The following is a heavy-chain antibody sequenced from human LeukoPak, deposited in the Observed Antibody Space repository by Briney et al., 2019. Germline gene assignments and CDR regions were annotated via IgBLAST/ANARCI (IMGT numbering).Heavy chain of an antibody. CDR3: ARGLTGDPTTGFDY. V-gene: IGHV1-2*02. Sequence: ASVKVSCKASGYTFTGYYMHWVRQAPGQGLEWMGWINPNSGGTNYAQKFQGRVTMTRDTSISTAYMELSRLRSDDTAVYYCARGLTGDPTTGFDYWGQGTLVTVSS. D-gene: IGHD7-27*01. J-gene: IGHJ4*02. CDR1: GYTFTGYY. CDR2: INPNSGGT.